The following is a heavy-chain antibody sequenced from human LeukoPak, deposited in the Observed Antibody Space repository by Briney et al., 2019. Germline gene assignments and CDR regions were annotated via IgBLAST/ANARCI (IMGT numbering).Heavy chain of an antibody. Sequence: GASVKVSCKASGYTFTSYAMHWVRQAPGQRLEWMGWINAGNGNTKYSQKFQGRVTITRDTSASTAYMELSSLRSEDTAVYYCARQVPMVRGATVRGGWFDPWGQGILVTVSS. CDR3: ARQVPMVRGATVRGGWFDP. V-gene: IGHV1-3*01. CDR1: GYTFTSYA. J-gene: IGHJ5*02. D-gene: IGHD3-10*01. CDR2: INAGNGNT.